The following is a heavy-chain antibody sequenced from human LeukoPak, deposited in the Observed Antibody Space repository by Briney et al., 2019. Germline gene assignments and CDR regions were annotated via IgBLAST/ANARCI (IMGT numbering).Heavy chain of an antibody. J-gene: IGHJ4*02. CDR1: GFTFSSYG. D-gene: IGHD6-19*01. Sequence: GSLRLSCAASGFTFSSYGMHWVRQAPGKGLEWVAVIWYDGSNKYYADSVKGRFTISRDNSKNTLYLQMNSLRAEDTAVYYCARGYSSGWSYYFDYWGQGTLVTVSS. CDR2: IWYDGSNK. CDR3: ARGYSSGWSYYFDY. V-gene: IGHV3-33*01.